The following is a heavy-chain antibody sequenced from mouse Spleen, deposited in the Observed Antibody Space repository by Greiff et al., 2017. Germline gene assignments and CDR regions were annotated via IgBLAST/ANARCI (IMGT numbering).Heavy chain of an antibody. D-gene: IGHD2-4*01. Sequence: QVQLQQSGAELVMPGASVKLSCKASGYTFTSYWMHWVKQRPGQGLEWIGEIDPSDSYTNYNQKFKGKATLTVDKSSSTAYMQLSSLTSEDSAVYYCARSMITTWYFDVWGAGTTVTVSS. CDR2: IDPSDSYT. CDR3: ARSMITTWYFDV. V-gene: IGHV1-69*01. J-gene: IGHJ1*01. CDR1: GYTFTSYW.